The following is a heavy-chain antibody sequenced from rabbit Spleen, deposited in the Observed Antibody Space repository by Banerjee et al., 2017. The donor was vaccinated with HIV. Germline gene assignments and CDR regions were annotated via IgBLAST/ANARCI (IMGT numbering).Heavy chain of an antibody. Sequence: QEQLVESGGGLVQPGGSLKLSCTASGFSFSNKAVMCWVRQAPGKGLEWIACINAITGKAVYASWAKGRFTFSKTSSTTVTLQMTSLTAADTATYFCARDLVGVIGWNFAWWGPGTLVTVS. CDR1: GFSFSNKAV. CDR3: ARDLVGVIGWNFAW. CDR2: INAITGKA. V-gene: IGHV1S45*01. J-gene: IGHJ4*01. D-gene: IGHD5-1*01.